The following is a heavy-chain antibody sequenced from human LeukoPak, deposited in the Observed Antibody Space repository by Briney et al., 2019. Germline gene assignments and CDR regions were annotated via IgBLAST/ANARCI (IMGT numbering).Heavy chain of an antibody. CDR1: GFTFSSYA. Sequence: GGSLRLSCAASGFTFSSYAMSWVRQAPGKGLEWVSGISGAGGSTYYADSVKGRFTISRDNSKNTLYLQMNSLRAKDTAVYYCTKASEPWLRDGLYYFDYWGQGTLVTVSS. V-gene: IGHV3-23*01. CDR3: TKASEPWLRDGLYYFDY. D-gene: IGHD5-12*01. CDR2: ISGAGGST. J-gene: IGHJ4*02.